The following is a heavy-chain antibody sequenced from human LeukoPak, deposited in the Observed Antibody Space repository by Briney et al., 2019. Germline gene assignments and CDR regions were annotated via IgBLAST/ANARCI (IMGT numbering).Heavy chain of an antibody. CDR2: IRWNSGSI. CDR1: GFTFDDYA. CDR3: AKDIDRLGELSAPDY. D-gene: IGHD3-16*02. V-gene: IGHV3-9*01. J-gene: IGHJ4*02. Sequence: SGRSLRLSCAASGFTFDDYAMHWVRQAPGKGQEWVSGIRWNSGSIGYADSVKGRFTISRDNAKNSLYLQMNSLRAEDTALYYCAKDIDRLGELSAPDYWGQGTLVTVSS.